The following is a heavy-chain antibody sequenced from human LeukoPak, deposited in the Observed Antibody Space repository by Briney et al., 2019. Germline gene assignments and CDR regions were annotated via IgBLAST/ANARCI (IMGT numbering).Heavy chain of an antibody. V-gene: IGHV4-34*01. Sequence: SETLSLTCAVYGGSFSGYYWSWIRQPPGKGLEWIGEINHSGSTNYNPSLKSRVTISVDTSKNQFSLKLSSVTAADTAVYYCARGNDILTGYYIFDYWGQGTLVTVSS. CDR2: INHSGST. D-gene: IGHD3-9*01. J-gene: IGHJ4*02. CDR1: GGSFSGYY. CDR3: ARGNDILTGYYIFDY.